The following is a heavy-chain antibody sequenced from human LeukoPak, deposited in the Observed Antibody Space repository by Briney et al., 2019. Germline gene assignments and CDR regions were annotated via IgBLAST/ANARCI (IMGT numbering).Heavy chain of an antibody. V-gene: IGHV4-34*01. CDR2: INHSGST. J-gene: IGHJ5*02. CDR1: GGSFSGYY. Sequence: PSETLSLTCAVYGGSFSGYYWSWIRQPPGKGLEWIGEINHSGSTNYNPSLKSRVTISVDTSKNQFSLKLSSVTAADTAMYYCARARRRFDPWGQGTLVTVSS. CDR3: ARARRRFDP.